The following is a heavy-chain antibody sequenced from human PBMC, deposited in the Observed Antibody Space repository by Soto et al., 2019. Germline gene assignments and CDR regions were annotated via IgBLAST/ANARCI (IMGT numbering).Heavy chain of an antibody. D-gene: IGHD3-9*01. J-gene: IGHJ5*02. CDR2: IYYSGST. Sequence: QVQLQESGPGLVKPSQTLSLTCTVSGGSISSGGYYWSWIRQHPGKGLEWIGYIYYSGSTYYNPSLKGRVTISVDTSKNQFSLKLSSVTAADTAVYYCARVKAKGDWPYPNWFDPWGQGTLVTVSS. CDR3: ARVKAKGDWPYPNWFDP. CDR1: GGSISSGGYY. V-gene: IGHV4-31*03.